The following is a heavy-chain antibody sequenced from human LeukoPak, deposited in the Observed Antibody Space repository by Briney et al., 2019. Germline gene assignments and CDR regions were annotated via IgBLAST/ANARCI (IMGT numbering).Heavy chain of an antibody. V-gene: IGHV3-30-3*01. CDR2: ISYDGSNK. CDR3: ARDLKFDY. J-gene: IGHJ4*02. CDR1: GSTFSSYA. Sequence: GGSLRLSCAASGSTFSSYAMHWVRQAPGKGLEWVAVISYDGSNKYYADSVKGRFTISRDNSKNTLYLQMNSLRAEDTAVYYCARDLKFDYWGQGTLVTVSS.